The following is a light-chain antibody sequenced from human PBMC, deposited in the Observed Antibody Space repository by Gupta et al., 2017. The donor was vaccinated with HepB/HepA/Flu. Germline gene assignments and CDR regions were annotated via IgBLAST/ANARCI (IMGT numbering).Light chain of an antibody. CDR3: QEYYTTPLT. CDR1: QSVLHSSNNKNY. CDR2: WTS. V-gene: IGKV4-1*01. J-gene: IGKJ4*01. Sequence: IFMTQSPDSLAVSLGEGATINCQSSQSVLHSSNNKNYLAWYQQKPGPPPKLHIYWTSTRESGVPDRFSGSGSGSDFTISISSLQAEDVSVYHCQEYYTTPLTFGGGTKVEIK.